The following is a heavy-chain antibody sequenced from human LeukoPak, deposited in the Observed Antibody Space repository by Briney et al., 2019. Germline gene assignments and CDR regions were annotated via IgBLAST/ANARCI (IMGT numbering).Heavy chain of an antibody. V-gene: IGHV4-34*01. Sequence: PSETLSLTCAVYGGSFSGYYWSWIRQPPGKGLEWIGEINHSGSTNYNPSLKSRVTISVDTSKNQFSLKLSSVTAADTAVYYCARAIGSPNYYDSCGYYLQYYYYYGMDVWGQGTTVTVSS. CDR1: GGSFSGYY. J-gene: IGHJ6*02. CDR2: INHSGST. D-gene: IGHD3-22*01. CDR3: ARAIGSPNYYDSCGYYLQYYYYYGMDV.